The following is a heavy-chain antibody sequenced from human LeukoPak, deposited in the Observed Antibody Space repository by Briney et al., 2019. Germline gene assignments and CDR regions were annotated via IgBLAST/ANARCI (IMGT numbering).Heavy chain of an antibody. CDR2: IYYSGST. CDR1: GGSISSYY. J-gene: IGHJ5*02. Sequence: SETLSLTCTVSGGSISSYYWSWIRQPPGKGLEWIGYIYYSGSTNYNPSFKSRVTISVDTSKNQFSLKLSSVTAADTAVYYCARDKFDRGYSYGSATNWFDPWGQGTLVTVSS. CDR3: ARDKFDRGYSYGSATNWFDP. D-gene: IGHD5-18*01. V-gene: IGHV4-59*01.